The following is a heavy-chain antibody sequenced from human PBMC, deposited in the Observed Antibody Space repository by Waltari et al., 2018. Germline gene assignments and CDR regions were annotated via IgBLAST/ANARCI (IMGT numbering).Heavy chain of an antibody. CDR1: GGSISSSSYY. CDR3: ARVNHYYDSSGYFDY. V-gene: IGHV4-39*07. CDR2: IYYSGST. D-gene: IGHD3-22*01. Sequence: QLQLQESGPGLVKPSETLSLTCTVSGGSISSSSYYWGWIRQPPGKGLEWIGSIYYSGSTYYNPSLKSRVTISVDTSKNQFSLKLSSVTAADTAVYYCARVNHYYDSSGYFDYWGQGTLVTVSS. J-gene: IGHJ4*02.